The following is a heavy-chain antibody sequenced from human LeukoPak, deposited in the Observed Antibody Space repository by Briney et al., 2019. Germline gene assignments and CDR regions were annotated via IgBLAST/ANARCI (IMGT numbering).Heavy chain of an antibody. D-gene: IGHD5-18*01. Sequence: GASVKVSCKAIGYTFSSYYMHWVRQAPGQGLEWMGVINASGGSTSYTTYAQKFQGRLTMTMDKSTSTVYMELSSLRSEDTAVYYCASTDTAMVTGGFDYWGQGTLVTVSS. CDR1: GYTFSSYY. V-gene: IGHV1-46*01. CDR3: ASTDTAMVTGGFDY. CDR2: INASGGST. J-gene: IGHJ4*02.